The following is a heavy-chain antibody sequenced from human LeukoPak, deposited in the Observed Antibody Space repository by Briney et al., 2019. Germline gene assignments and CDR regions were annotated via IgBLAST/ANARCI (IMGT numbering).Heavy chain of an antibody. V-gene: IGHV4-59*01. Sequence: SETLSLACTVSGDSIIGYYWSWIRQSPGERLEWIGYIYNTVDTTYNPSLESRITISLDMSNKRFSLRLSSVTAADTAVYYCARRRYYDSTGYNPSYYFDSWGQGILVTVSS. CDR1: GDSIIGYY. J-gene: IGHJ4*03. CDR2: IYNTVDT. CDR3: ARRRYYDSTGYNPSYYFDS. D-gene: IGHD3-22*01.